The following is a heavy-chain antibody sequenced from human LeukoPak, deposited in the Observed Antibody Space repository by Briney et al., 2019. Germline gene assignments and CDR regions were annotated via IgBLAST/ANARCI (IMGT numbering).Heavy chain of an antibody. J-gene: IGHJ6*02. V-gene: IGHV3-23*01. Sequence: PGGSLRLSCAASGFTFSSYAMSWVRLAPGKGLEWVSGVSGNGVSTDYADSAKGRFTISRDNSKNTLHLQMNSLRAEDTAVYYCAKSTSPLYYYYGMDVWGQGTTVTVSS. CDR1: GFTFSSYA. CDR2: VSGNGVST. D-gene: IGHD2-2*01. CDR3: AKSTSPLYYYYGMDV.